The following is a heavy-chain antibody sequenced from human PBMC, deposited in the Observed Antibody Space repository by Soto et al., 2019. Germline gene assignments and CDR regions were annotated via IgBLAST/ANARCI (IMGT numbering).Heavy chain of an antibody. J-gene: IGHJ4*02. V-gene: IGHV5-51*01. Sequence: PGESLKISCKGSGYSFSRYWIAWVRQTPAKGLEWMGLIYPGDSDTRYSPAFQGQVTISADKSITTAYLQWSSLKASDAAIYYCARNTFSGDSSGPHYWGQGTLVTVSS. CDR2: IYPGDSDT. CDR1: GYSFSRYW. CDR3: ARNTFSGDSSGPHY. D-gene: IGHD3-22*01.